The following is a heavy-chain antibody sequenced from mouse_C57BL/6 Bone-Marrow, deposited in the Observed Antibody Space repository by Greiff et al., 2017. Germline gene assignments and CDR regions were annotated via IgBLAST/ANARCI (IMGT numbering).Heavy chain of an antibody. CDR3: ARYAMDY. V-gene: IGHV5-17*01. Sequence: EVQLVESGRGLVKPGGSLTLSCAASGFTFSDYGMHWVRQAPEKGLEWVAYISSGSSTIYYADTVKGRFTISSDNAKSTLFLHMTSLRSEDTAMYYCARYAMDYWGQGTSVTVTS. J-gene: IGHJ4*01. CDR2: ISSGSSTI. CDR1: GFTFSDYG.